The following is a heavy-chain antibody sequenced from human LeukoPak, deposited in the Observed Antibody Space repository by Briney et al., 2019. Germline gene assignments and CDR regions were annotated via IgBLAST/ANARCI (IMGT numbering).Heavy chain of an antibody. V-gene: IGHV4-30-4*01. Sequence: PSETLSLTCTVSGGSISSGDYYWSWIRQPPGKGLEWIGYIYYIGNTFYNPSLKSRVTISVDTSKNQFSLKLSSVTAADTAVYYCGSAYCGGDCTPYWYFDLWGRGTLVTVSS. J-gene: IGHJ2*01. CDR2: IYYIGNT. CDR3: GSAYCGGDCTPYWYFDL. CDR1: GGSISSGDYY. D-gene: IGHD2-21*02.